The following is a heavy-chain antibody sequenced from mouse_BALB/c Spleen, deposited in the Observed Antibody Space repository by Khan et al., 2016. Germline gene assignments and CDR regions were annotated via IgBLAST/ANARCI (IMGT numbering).Heavy chain of an antibody. D-gene: IGHD4-1*01. CDR2: IYPGNGDT. CDR1: GYTFTSYN. J-gene: IGHJ2*01. CDR3: AREGLTGYYFDY. V-gene: IGHV1-12*01. Sequence: QVQLQQPGAELVKPGASVKMSCKASGYTFTSYNMHWVKQTPGQGLEWIGAIYPGNGDTSYNQKFKGKATLTADKSSSTAYMQLSSLTSEDDAVYYCAREGLTGYYFDYWGQGTTLTVSS.